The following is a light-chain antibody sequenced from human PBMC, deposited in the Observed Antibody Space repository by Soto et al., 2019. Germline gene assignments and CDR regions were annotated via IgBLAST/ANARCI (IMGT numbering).Light chain of an antibody. Sequence: EIVLTQSPGTLSLSPGERATLSCRASQSVSSSYLAWYQQKPGQAPRLLIYGTSSRATAIPDRFSGSGSGTDFTLTISRLEPEDFAVYYCQNYGSSSWTFGQGTKVDIK. CDR1: QSVSSSY. V-gene: IGKV3-20*01. CDR3: QNYGSSSWT. CDR2: GTS. J-gene: IGKJ1*01.